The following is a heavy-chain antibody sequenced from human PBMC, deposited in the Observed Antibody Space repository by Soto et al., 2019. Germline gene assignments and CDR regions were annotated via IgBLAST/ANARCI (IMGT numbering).Heavy chain of an antibody. V-gene: IGHV3-7*04. Sequence: PGGSLRLSCTASGFTFSTYWMTWVRQAPGNGLEWVANINQDESAEYYVDSVKGRFTISRDNAKNSLYLQMSSLRAGDTAVYYCARYDYTNSGWDCWGQGTLVTVSS. CDR3: ARYDYTNSGWDC. J-gene: IGHJ4*02. CDR2: INQDESAE. D-gene: IGHD4-4*01. CDR1: GFTFSTYW.